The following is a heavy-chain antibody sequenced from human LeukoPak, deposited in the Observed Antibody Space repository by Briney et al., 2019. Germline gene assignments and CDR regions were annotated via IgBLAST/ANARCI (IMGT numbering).Heavy chain of an antibody. V-gene: IGHV3-23*01. CDR1: GFTFSSYS. J-gene: IGHJ5*02. CDR3: ARDRTSGGWFDP. Sequence: PGGSLRLSCAASGFTFSSYSMNWVRQAPGKGLEWVSAISGSGGSTYYADSVKGRFTISRDNSKNSLYLQMNSLRAEDTAVYYCARDRTSGGWFDPWGQGTLVTVSS. D-gene: IGHD2-15*01. CDR2: ISGSGGST.